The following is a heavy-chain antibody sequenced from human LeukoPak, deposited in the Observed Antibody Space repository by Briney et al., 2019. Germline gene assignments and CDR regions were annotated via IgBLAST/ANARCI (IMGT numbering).Heavy chain of an antibody. V-gene: IGHV3-21*01. CDR1: GFTFSSYS. CDR2: ISSSSSYI. J-gene: IGHJ4*02. CDR3: ARVDNYDILTGYYPYYFDY. Sequence: GGSLRLSCAASGFTFSSYSMNWVRQAPGKGLEWVSSISSSSSYIYYAGSVKGRFTISRDNAKNSLYLQMNSLRAEDTAVYYCARVDNYDILTGYYPYYFDYWGQGTLVTVSS. D-gene: IGHD3-9*01.